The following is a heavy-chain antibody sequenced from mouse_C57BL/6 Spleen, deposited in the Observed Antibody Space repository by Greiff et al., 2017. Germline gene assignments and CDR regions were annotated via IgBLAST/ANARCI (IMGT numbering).Heavy chain of an antibody. CDR2: IDPDRGGT. J-gene: IGHJ2*01. Sequence: QVQLQQPGAELVKPGASVKLSCKASGYTFTSYWMHWVKQRPGRGLEWIGRIDPDRGGTKYNEKFKSKATLTVDKPSSTAYMQLSSLTSEDSAVYYYARCDYYGSSYDYFAYWGQGTTLTVSS. V-gene: IGHV1-72*01. D-gene: IGHD1-1*01. CDR3: ARCDYYGSSYDYFAY. CDR1: GYTFTSYW.